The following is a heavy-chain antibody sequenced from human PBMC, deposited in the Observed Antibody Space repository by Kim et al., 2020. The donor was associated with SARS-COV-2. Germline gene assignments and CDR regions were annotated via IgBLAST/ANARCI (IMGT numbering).Heavy chain of an antibody. J-gene: IGHJ6*02. CDR1: GFTFSSYA. CDR3: ARSLLRYFDWLNYYYYYGMDV. CDR2: ISYDGSNK. D-gene: IGHD3-9*01. Sequence: GGSLRLSCAASGFTFSSYAMHWVRQAPGKGLEWVAVISYDGSNKYYADSVKGRFTISRDNSKNTLYLQMNSLRAEDTAVYYCARSLLRYFDWLNYYYYYGMDVWGQGTTVTVSS. V-gene: IGHV3-30-3*01.